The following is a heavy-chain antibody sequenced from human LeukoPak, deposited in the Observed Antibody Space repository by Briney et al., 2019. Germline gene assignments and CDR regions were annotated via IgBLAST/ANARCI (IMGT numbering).Heavy chain of an antibody. D-gene: IGHD3-10*01. Sequence: PSETLSLTCTVSGGSLSSNSNYWGWIRQPPGRGLEWIGSVYYSGSTYYNPSLKSRVTISVDPSKNQFSLKLNSVTAADTAVYFCAILGTGSSWGQGTLVTVSS. V-gene: IGHV4-39*01. CDR1: GGSLSSNSNY. J-gene: IGHJ5*02. CDR2: VYYSGST. CDR3: AILGTGSS.